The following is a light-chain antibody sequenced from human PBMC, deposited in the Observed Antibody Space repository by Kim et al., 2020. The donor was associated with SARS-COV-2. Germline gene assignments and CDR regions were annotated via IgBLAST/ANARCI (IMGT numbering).Light chain of an antibody. CDR2: EVK. Sequence: VSVSLARSSYSSSGGATGDLVSWYQQQPGAAPNLFICEVKKRQSGVSKRCSGSNSDSTALLTISGLHAEDEAHYYCCSYAERNTLVFGGGTKLTVL. CDR1: TGDL. V-gene: IGLV2-23*02. J-gene: IGLJ2*01. CDR3: CSYAERNTLV.